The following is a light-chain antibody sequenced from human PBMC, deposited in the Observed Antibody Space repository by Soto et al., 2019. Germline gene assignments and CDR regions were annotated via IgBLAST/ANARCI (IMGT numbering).Light chain of an antibody. CDR1: HSISDT. CDR3: QQYDTYSRT. CDR2: GVS. Sequence: DIQMTQSPSTLSASIGDRVTMTCRASHSISDTLAWYQQKPGKAPKLLMYGVSSLERGVPSRFRGSGSGTEFALTISSLQPDDFAIYYCQQYDTYSRTFGQGTKVDIK. V-gene: IGKV1-5*01. J-gene: IGKJ1*01.